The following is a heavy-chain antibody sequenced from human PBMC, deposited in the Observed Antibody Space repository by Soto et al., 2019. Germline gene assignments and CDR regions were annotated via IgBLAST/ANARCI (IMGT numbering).Heavy chain of an antibody. D-gene: IGHD3-10*01. CDR2: ISWNSGSI. Sequence: GGSLRLSCAASGFTFDDYAMHWVRQAPGQGLEWVSGISWNSGSIGYADSVKGRFTISRDNAKKSLYLQMNSLRPEDTALYYCAKGMGTYYSSGTLGYFDYWGQGTLVTVSS. CDR1: GFTFDDYA. J-gene: IGHJ4*02. CDR3: AKGMGTYYSSGTLGYFDY. V-gene: IGHV3-9*01.